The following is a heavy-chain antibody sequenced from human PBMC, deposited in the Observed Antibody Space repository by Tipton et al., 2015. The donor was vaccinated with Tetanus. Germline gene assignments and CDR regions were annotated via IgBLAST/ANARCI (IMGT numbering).Heavy chain of an antibody. CDR2: ISYSGST. Sequence: TLSLTCTVSGGSVRSGSYYWNWIRQPPGKGLEWIGYISYSGSTNSNYSLKSRITISQDTSKNQFSLKLTSVTAADTAMYYCARGSDIVVVPGVTRADWFDPWGQGTLVTVSS. CDR3: ARGSDIVVVPGVTRADWFDP. V-gene: IGHV4-61*01. D-gene: IGHD2-2*01. J-gene: IGHJ5*02. CDR1: GGSVRSGSYY.